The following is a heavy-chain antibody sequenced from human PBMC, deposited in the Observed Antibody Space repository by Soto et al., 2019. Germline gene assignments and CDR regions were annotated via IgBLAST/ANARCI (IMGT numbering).Heavy chain of an antibody. D-gene: IGHD2-15*01. CDR1: GFTFGDFA. Sequence: EVQLVESGGGLVQPGRSLRLSCTPSGFTFGDFAMSWFRKAPGKGLEWIAFITSGLYGATTTYAESVKDRFTISRDDSKSIAYLQMNSIKTEDTAMYYCTRSLSFVASGRDWFDPWVPGTLVTVSS. V-gene: IGHV3-49*03. J-gene: IGHJ5*02. CDR3: TRSLSFVASGRDWFDP. CDR2: ITSGLYGATT.